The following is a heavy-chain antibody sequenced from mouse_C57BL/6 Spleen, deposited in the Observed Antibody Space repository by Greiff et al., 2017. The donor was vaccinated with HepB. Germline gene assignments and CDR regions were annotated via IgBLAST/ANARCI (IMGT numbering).Heavy chain of an antibody. Sequence: EVKLVESGPGLVKPSQSLSLTCSVTGYSITSGYYWNWIRQFPGNKLEWMGYISYDGSNNYNPSLKNRISITRDTSKNQVFLKLNSVTTEDTATYYCARGGDYYYGSSWYFDVWGTGTTVTVSS. CDR2: ISYDGSN. V-gene: IGHV3-6*01. D-gene: IGHD1-1*01. J-gene: IGHJ1*03. CDR3: ARGGDYYYGSSWYFDV. CDR1: GYSITSGYY.